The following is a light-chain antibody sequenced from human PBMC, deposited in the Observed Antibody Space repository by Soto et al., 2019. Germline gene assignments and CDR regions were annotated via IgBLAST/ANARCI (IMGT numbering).Light chain of an antibody. V-gene: IGKV3-20*01. CDR3: QQYGSSPYT. Sequence: EIVLTQSPGTLSLSPGERATLSCRVSQSVSSYLAWYQQKPGQAPRLLIYGASTRATGIPDRFSGSGSQTDCTLTISRLEPEDFAVYYCQQYGSSPYTLGQGTKLEIK. J-gene: IGKJ2*01. CDR1: QSVSSY. CDR2: GAS.